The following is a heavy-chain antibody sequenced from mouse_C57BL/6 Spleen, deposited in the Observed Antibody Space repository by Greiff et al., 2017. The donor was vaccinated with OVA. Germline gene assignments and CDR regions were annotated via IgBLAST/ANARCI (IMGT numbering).Heavy chain of an antibody. V-gene: IGHV1-18*01. J-gene: IGHJ4*01. CDR3: ASWEYEGRSAYAMDY. D-gene: IGHD1-1*01. CDR1: GYTFTDYN. Sequence: VQLKESGPELVKPGASVKIPCKASGYTFTDYNMDWVKQSHGKSLEWIGDINPNNGGTIYNQKFKGKATLTVDKSSSTAYMEHRSLTSEDTAVYDGASWEYEGRSAYAMDYWGKGTSVTVSS. CDR2: INPNNGGT.